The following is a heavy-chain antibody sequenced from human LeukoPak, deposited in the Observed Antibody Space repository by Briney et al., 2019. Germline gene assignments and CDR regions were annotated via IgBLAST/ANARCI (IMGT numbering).Heavy chain of an antibody. CDR1: GGSISPYY. Sequence: PSETLSLTCTVSGGSISPYYWSWIRQPPGKGLEWIGSIYYSGSTNYNPSLKSRVTMSVDTSKNQFSLKLSSVTAADTAVYYCARADFWSGLLDYWGQGTLVAVSS. CDR3: ARADFWSGLLDY. D-gene: IGHD3-3*01. V-gene: IGHV4-59*01. CDR2: IYYSGST. J-gene: IGHJ4*02.